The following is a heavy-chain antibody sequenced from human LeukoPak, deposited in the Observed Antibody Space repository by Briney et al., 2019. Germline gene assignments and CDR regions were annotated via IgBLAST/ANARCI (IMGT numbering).Heavy chain of an antibody. D-gene: IGHD3-10*01. Sequence: SQTLSLTCTVSGGSISSGSYYWSWIRQPAGKGLEWIGRIYTSESTNYNPSLKSRVTISVDTSRNQFSLKLSSVTAADTAVYYCARGLWFGDENPPYFDYWGQGILVTVSS. CDR2: IYTSEST. CDR1: GGSISSGSYY. J-gene: IGHJ4*02. CDR3: ARGLWFGDENPPYFDY. V-gene: IGHV4-61*02.